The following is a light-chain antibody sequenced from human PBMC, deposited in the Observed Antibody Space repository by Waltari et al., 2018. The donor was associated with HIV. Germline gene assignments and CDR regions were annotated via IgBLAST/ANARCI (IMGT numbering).Light chain of an antibody. CDR3: QVWDSSTAI. Sequence: SYELTQPLSVSVALGPTARITCGGNNIGSKNVHGYQRKPGQAPVLVIYRDNNRPSGIPERFSGSNSGNTATLTISRAQAGDEGDYYCQVWDSSTAIFGGGTKLAVL. CDR1: NIGSKN. J-gene: IGLJ2*01. V-gene: IGLV3-9*01. CDR2: RDN.